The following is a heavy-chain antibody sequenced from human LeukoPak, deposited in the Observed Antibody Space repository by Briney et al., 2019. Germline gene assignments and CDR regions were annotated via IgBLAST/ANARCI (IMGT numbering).Heavy chain of an antibody. J-gene: IGHJ4*02. V-gene: IGHV1-69*05. Sequence: SVKVSCKASGGTFSSYAISWVRQAPGQGLEWMGGIIPIFGTANYAQKFQRRVTITTDESTSTAYMELSCLRSEHTAVYYCAREYSSGWWDYWGQGTLVTVSS. CDR1: GGTFSSYA. D-gene: IGHD6-19*01. CDR2: IIPIFGTA. CDR3: AREYSSGWWDY.